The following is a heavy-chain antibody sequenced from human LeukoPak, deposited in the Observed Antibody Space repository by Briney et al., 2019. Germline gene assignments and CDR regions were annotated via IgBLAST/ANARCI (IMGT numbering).Heavy chain of an antibody. J-gene: IGHJ5*02. Sequence: GSLGLSCAASGFTLSGYSMHRGRQAPGQGLGGVSYISKSSSTIYYADSVKGRFTISRDNAKNSLYLQMNSLRAEDTAVYYCARRDCDGIKCRGSNWFDPWGQGTLVSVSS. V-gene: IGHV3-48*01. CDR1: GFTLSGYS. D-gene: IGHD2-15*01. CDR3: ARRDCDGIKCRGSNWFDP. CDR2: ISKSSSTI.